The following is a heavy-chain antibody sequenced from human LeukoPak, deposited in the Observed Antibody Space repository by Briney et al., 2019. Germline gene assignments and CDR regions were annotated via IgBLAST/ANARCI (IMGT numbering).Heavy chain of an antibody. J-gene: IGHJ4*02. CDR3: TTDLVQRY. Sequence: PGGSLRLSCAASGFTFSSYSMNWVRQAPGKGLEWVSYISGSSSTIYYADSVRGRFTISRDNAKNSLYLQMNSLRAEDTAMYYCTTDLVQRYWGQGTLVTVSS. V-gene: IGHV3-48*04. CDR1: GFTFSSYS. CDR2: ISGSSSTI.